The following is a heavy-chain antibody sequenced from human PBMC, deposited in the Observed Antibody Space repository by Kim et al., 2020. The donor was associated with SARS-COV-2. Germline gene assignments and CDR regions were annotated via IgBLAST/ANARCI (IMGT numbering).Heavy chain of an antibody. CDR2: IYYSGST. D-gene: IGHD4-17*01. J-gene: IGHJ4*02. Sequence: SETLSLTCTVSGGSISSGGYYWSWIRQHPGKGLEWIGYIYYSGSTYYNPSLKSRVTISVDTSKNQFSLKLSSVTAADTAVYYCARGVDGDYTQAFDYWGQGTLVTVSS. CDR1: GGSISSGGYY. V-gene: IGHV4-31*03. CDR3: ARGVDGDYTQAFDY.